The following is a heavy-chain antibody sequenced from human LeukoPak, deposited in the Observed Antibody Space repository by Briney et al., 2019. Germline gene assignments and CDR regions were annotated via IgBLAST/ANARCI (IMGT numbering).Heavy chain of an antibody. D-gene: IGHD3-22*01. CDR2: ISYDGSNK. CDR1: GFTFSSYA. Sequence: GGSLRLSCVASGFTFSSYAMHWVRQAPGKGLEWVAVISYDGSNKYYADSVKGQFTISRDNSKNTLYLQMNSLRAEDTAVYYCARGGPLYYYDSSGSGVVAFDIWGQGTMVTVSS. CDR3: ARGGPLYYYDSSGSGVVAFDI. V-gene: IGHV3-30*03. J-gene: IGHJ3*02.